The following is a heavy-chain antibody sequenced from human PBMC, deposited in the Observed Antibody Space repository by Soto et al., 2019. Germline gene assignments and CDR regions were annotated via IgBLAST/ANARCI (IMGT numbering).Heavy chain of an antibody. D-gene: IGHD1-1*01. V-gene: IGHV3-74*01. J-gene: IGHJ4*02. CDR1: GINLGSYW. CDR3: ARGGLEPFDY. CDR2: INGYGTTI. Sequence: SXRLSCEPSGINLGSYWMHWVRQAPVNGLVWVSRINGYGTTINYAESWKVRFTISNDDAKSEVYLQMNNLRAEDTAVYYCARGGLEPFDYWGQGALVTVSS.